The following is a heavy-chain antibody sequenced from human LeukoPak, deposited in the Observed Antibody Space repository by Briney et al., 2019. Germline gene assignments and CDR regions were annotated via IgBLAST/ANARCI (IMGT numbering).Heavy chain of an antibody. CDR3: ATGGDYGDYVWFDP. D-gene: IGHD4-17*01. J-gene: IGHJ5*02. V-gene: IGHV1-24*01. Sequence: ASVKVSCKVSGYTLTELSMHWVRQAPGKGLEWMGGFDPEDGETIYAQKFRGRVTMTEDTSTDTAYMELSSLRSEDTAVYYCATGGDYGDYVWFDPWGQGTLVTVSS. CDR2: FDPEDGET. CDR1: GYTLTELS.